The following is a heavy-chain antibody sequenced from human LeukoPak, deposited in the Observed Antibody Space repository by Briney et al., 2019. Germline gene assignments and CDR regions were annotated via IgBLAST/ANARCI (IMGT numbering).Heavy chain of an antibody. V-gene: IGHV3-66*02. D-gene: IGHD3-22*01. Sequence: PGGSLRLSCAASGFTVSSNYMSRVRQAPGKGLEWVSVIYSGGSTYYADSVKGRFTISRDNSKNTLYLQMNSLRAEDTAVYYCARGRSSGYSYYFDYWGQGTLVTVSS. CDR2: IYSGGST. J-gene: IGHJ4*02. CDR1: GFTVSSNY. CDR3: ARGRSSGYSYYFDY.